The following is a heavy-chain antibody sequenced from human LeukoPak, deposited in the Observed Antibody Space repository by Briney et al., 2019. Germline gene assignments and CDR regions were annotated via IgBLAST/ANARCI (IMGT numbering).Heavy chain of an antibody. CDR2: MNPNSGNT. CDR3: ARAKIAVAGYQFQYYFDY. D-gene: IGHD6-19*01. J-gene: IGHJ4*02. Sequence: ASVKVSCKASGYTFTSYDINWVRQATGQGLEWMGWMNPNSGNTGYAQKFQGRVTMTRNTSISTAYMELSSLRSEDTAVYYCARAKIAVAGYQFQYYFDYWGQGTLVTVSS. CDR1: GYTFTSYD. V-gene: IGHV1-8*01.